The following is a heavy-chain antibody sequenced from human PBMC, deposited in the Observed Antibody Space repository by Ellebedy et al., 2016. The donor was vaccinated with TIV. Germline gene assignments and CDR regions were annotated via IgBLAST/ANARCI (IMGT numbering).Heavy chain of an antibody. D-gene: IGHD2-15*01. CDR2: ISPDGGSK. Sequence: AASVKVFCKASGYTFTSNHLHWVRQAPGQGLEWMGRISPDGGSKSYAQKFQGRVTMTRDTSISTAYLELSRLRSDDTAVYYCARDIEGYWGQGTLVTVSS. CDR3: ARDIEGY. CDR1: GYTFTSNH. V-gene: IGHV1-2*02. J-gene: IGHJ4*02.